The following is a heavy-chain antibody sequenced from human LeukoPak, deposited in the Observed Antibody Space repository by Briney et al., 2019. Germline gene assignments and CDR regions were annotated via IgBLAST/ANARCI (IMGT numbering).Heavy chain of an antibody. CDR3: ALLAVASDFDS. J-gene: IGHJ4*02. Sequence: PGGSLRLSCAASGFTFSSYEMNWVRQAPGKGLEWVSYISSSGSAIYYADSVKGRFTISRDNAKHSLYLQMTLLRAEETAVYSCALLAVASDFDSWGQGALVTVSP. CDR1: GFTFSSYE. D-gene: IGHD6-19*01. V-gene: IGHV3-48*03. CDR2: ISSSGSAI.